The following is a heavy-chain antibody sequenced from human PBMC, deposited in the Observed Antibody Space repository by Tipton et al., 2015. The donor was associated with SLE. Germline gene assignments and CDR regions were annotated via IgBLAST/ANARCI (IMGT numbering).Heavy chain of an antibody. CDR3: ARDLGSSGSFDY. V-gene: IGHV4-59*01. CDR2: IYYSGST. Sequence: TLSLTCTVSGGSISSYHLSWIRQPPGKGLEWIGYIYYSGSTHYNPSLKSRVTISVDTSKNQFALKLSSVTAADTAVYYCARDLGSSGSFDYWGQGTLVTVSS. D-gene: IGHD6-13*01. J-gene: IGHJ4*02. CDR1: GGSISSYH.